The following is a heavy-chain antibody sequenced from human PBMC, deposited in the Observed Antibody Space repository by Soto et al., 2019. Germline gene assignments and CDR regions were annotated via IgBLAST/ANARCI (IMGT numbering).Heavy chain of an antibody. CDR3: ARDHAYYDILTGYYYYYGMDV. J-gene: IGHJ6*02. V-gene: IGHV3-21*01. CDR2: ISSSSSYI. CDR1: GFTFSSYS. D-gene: IGHD3-9*01. Sequence: GGSLRLSCAASGFTFSSYSMNWVRQAPGKGLEWVSSISSSSSYIYYADSVKGRFTISRDNAKNSLYLQMNSLRAEDTAVYYCARDHAYYDILTGYYYYYGMDVWGQGTTVTVSS.